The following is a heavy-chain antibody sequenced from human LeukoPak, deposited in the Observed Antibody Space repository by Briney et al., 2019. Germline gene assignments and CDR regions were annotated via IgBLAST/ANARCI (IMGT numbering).Heavy chain of an antibody. CDR3: ARGSVVVVAATVSDY. CDR1: GGSFSGYY. Sequence: SETLSLACAVYGGSFSGYYWSWIRHPPGKGLEWIGEINHSGSTNYNPSLKSRVTISVDTSKNQFSLKLSSVTAADTAVYYCARGSVVVVAATVSDYWGQGTLVTVSS. D-gene: IGHD2-15*01. CDR2: INHSGST. J-gene: IGHJ4*02. V-gene: IGHV4-34*01.